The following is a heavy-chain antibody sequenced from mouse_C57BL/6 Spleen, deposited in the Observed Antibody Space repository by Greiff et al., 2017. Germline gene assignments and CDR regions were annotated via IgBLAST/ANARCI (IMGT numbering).Heavy chain of an antibody. CDR1: GYAFSSSW. D-gene: IGHD2-2*01. Sequence: QVQLQQSGPELVKPGASVKISCKASGYAFSSSWMNWVKQRPGKGLEWIGRIYPGDGDTNYNGKFKGKATLTADKSSSTAYMQLSSRTSEDSAVYFCGRTVIYYGYSEGNYFDVWGKGTTLTVSS. J-gene: IGHJ2*01. CDR3: GRTVIYYGYSEGNYFDV. V-gene: IGHV1-82*01. CDR2: IYPGDGDT.